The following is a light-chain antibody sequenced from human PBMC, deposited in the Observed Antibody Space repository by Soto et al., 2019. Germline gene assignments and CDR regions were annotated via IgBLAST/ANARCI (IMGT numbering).Light chain of an antibody. CDR3: QQSYSTPIT. CDR1: QSISSY. CDR2: AAS. J-gene: IGKJ5*01. Sequence: DIRMTQSPSSLSPSXAHRATISXXASQSISSYLNWYQQKPGKAPKLLIYAASSLQSGVPSRFSGSGSGTDFTLTISSLQPEDFATYYCQQSYSTPITFGQGTRLEIK. V-gene: IGKV1-39*01.